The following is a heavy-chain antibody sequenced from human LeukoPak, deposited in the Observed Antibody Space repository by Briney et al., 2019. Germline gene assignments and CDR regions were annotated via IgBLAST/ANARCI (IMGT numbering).Heavy chain of an antibody. CDR3: ARYSGYGSGKYYFDY. Sequence: ASVKVSCKASGGTFSSYAISWVRQAPGQGLEWMGGIIPIFGTANYAQKFQGRVTITADESTSTAYMELSSLRSEDTAVYCCARYSGYGSGKYYFDYWGQGTLVTVSS. CDR2: IIPIFGTA. V-gene: IGHV1-69*13. J-gene: IGHJ4*02. CDR1: GGTFSSYA. D-gene: IGHD5-12*01.